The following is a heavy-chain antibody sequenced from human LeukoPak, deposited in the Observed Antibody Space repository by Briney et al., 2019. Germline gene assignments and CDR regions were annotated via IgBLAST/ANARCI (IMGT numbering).Heavy chain of an antibody. Sequence: PGGSLRLSCVGSGFTFTTYWMSWVRQAPGKGVEWVANIKQDGSEKYYVDSVKGRFTISRDNAKNSLYLQMNSLRAEDTAVYYCAKDPVSLRYFDWLLLRLRSVYYMDVWGKGTTVTVSS. CDR3: AKDPVSLRYFDWLLLRLRSVYYMDV. CDR1: GFTFTTYW. V-gene: IGHV3-7*03. D-gene: IGHD3-9*01. CDR2: IKQDGSEK. J-gene: IGHJ6*03.